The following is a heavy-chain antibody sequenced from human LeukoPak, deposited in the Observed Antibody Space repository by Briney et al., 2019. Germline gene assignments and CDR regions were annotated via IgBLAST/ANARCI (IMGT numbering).Heavy chain of an antibody. J-gene: IGHJ4*02. V-gene: IGHV1-46*01. D-gene: IGHD3-22*01. Sequence: ASVKVSCKASGYRFTSYYMHWVRQAPGQGLEWMGIINASGGSTTYAQKFQGRVTMTRDTSTSTVYMELRSLRSDDTAVYYCARSQLTMIVVVGQGLDYWGQGTLVTVSS. CDR3: ARSQLTMIVVVGQGLDY. CDR2: INASGGST. CDR1: GYRFTSYY.